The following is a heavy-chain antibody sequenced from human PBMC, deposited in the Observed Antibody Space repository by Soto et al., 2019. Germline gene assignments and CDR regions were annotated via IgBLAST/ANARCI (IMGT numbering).Heavy chain of an antibody. CDR2: IYTSGTT. V-gene: IGHV4-4*07. CDR1: GGSIRSYY. J-gene: IGHJ6*02. Sequence: SETLSLTCAVSGGSIRSYYWSWIRQPAGKPLEWVGRIYTSGTTNYNPSLKSRITMSVDTSKNQFSLNLSSVTAADTAVYYCAREGASGFGMDVWGQGTTVTVSS. CDR3: AREGASGFGMDV. D-gene: IGHD1-26*01.